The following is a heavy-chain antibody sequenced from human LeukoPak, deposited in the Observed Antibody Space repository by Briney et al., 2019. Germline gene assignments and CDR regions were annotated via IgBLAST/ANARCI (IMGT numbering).Heavy chain of an antibody. CDR2: ISYGGSNK. CDR1: GFTFSSYA. CDR3: ARGPPPPRDYYYGMDV. J-gene: IGHJ6*04. Sequence: GRSLRLSCAASGFTFSSYAMHWVRQAPGKGLEWVAVISYGGSNKYYADSVKGRFTISRDYSKNTLYLQMNSLRAEDTAVYYCARGPPPPRDYYYGMDVWGKGTTVTVSS. V-gene: IGHV3-30*04.